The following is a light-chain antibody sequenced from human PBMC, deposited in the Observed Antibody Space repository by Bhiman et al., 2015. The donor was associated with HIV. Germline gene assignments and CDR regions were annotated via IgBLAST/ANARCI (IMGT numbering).Light chain of an antibody. CDR3: QVWDSSSDHPI. J-gene: IGLJ2*01. V-gene: IGLV3-21*04. CDR2: YDT. CDR1: NIGSKS. Sequence: SYVLTQPTSVSVTPGKTATITCGENNIGSKSVHWYQQRPGQAPVLVIYYDTDRPSGIPERFSGSNSENTATLTISRVEAGDEADYYCQVWDSSSDHPIFGGGTKLTVL.